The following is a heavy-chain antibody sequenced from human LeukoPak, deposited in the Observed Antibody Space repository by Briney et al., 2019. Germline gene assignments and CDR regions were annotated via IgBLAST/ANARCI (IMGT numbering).Heavy chain of an antibody. D-gene: IGHD3-22*01. J-gene: IGHJ1*01. CDR2: ISGSGDGT. CDR1: GFTFSSYA. CDR3: AKDLDDSSGFYSYHH. V-gene: IGHV3-23*01. Sequence: PGGSLRLSCAASGFTFSSYAMSWARHAPGKGLEWVSTISGSGDGTYYADSVKGRFTISRDNSKNTVYLQMNSLRADDTAVYYCAKDLDDSSGFYSYHHWGQGTLVTVSS.